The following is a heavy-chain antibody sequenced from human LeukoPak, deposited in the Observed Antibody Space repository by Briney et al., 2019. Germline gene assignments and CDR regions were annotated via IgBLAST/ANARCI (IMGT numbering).Heavy chain of an antibody. J-gene: IGHJ5*02. CDR3: ARVPYSSSSRSDP. Sequence: GESLKISCKVSGYSFTSYWIGWVRQMSGKGLEWMGIIYPGDSDTRYSPSFQGQVTISADKSISTAYLQWSSLKASDTAMYYCARVPYSSSSRSDPWGQGTLVTVSS. D-gene: IGHD6-13*01. V-gene: IGHV5-51*01. CDR1: GYSFTSYW. CDR2: IYPGDSDT.